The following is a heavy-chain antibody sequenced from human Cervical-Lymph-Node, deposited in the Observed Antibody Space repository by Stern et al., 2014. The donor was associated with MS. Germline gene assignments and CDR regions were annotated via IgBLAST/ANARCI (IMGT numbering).Heavy chain of an antibody. CDR3: ARAELLYYYYGMDV. J-gene: IGHJ6*02. Sequence: QVQLVESGSELKKPGASVKVSCKASGYTFTSYAMNWVRQAPGQGLEWMGWINTNTGNPAYAQGFTGRFVFSLDASVSTAYLQISSLKAEDTAVYYCARAELLYYYYGMDVWGQGTTVTVSS. CDR2: INTNTGNP. V-gene: IGHV7-4-1*02. CDR1: GYTFTSYA. D-gene: IGHD2-15*01.